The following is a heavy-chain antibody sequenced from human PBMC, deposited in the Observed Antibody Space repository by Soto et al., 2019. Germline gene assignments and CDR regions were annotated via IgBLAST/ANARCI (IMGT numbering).Heavy chain of an antibody. V-gene: IGHV3-23*01. CDR2: IFGTGGGI. CDR1: GFTFSDYT. CDR3: AKDLIARNSIWEPPDL. D-gene: IGHD1-26*01. Sequence: GGSLRLSCEASGFTFSDYTMNWVRQIPGKGLQWVSGIFGTGGGIQYADSVRGRFTVSRDNSKNTVYLQMDSLRVEDTAVYYCAKDLIARNSIWEPPDLWCQETEVTVSS. J-gene: IGHJ3*01.